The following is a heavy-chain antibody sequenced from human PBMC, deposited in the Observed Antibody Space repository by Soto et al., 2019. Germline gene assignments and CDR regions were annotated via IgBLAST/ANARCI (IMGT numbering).Heavy chain of an antibody. CDR3: ARDGGKYGSGSPYSYYYYYGMDV. D-gene: IGHD3-10*01. CDR2: IYYSGST. Sequence: SETLSLTCTVSGGSISSGGYYWSWIRQHPGKGLEWIGYIYYSGSTYYNPSLKSRVTISVDTSKNQFSLKLSSVTAADTAVYYCARDGGKYGSGSPYSYYYYYGMDVWGQGTTVTVSS. CDR1: GGSISSGGYY. V-gene: IGHV4-31*03. J-gene: IGHJ6*02.